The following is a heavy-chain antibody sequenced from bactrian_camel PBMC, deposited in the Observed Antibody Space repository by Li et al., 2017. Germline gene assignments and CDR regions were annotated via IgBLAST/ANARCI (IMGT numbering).Heavy chain of an antibody. CDR1: GFTFTTYY. J-gene: IGHJ4*01. Sequence: QVQLVESGGGLVQPGGSLRLSCAASGFTFTTYYVSWVRQAPGKGLEWVSSIYTGGGSTYYADSVKGRFTISHDNAKNTLYLQMNSLKPEDTGVYYCAADARECGGTYCCPFRSKYKYWGQGTQVTVS. V-gene: IGHV3-2*01. CDR2: IYTGGGST. D-gene: IGHD1*01. CDR3: AADARECGGTYCCPFRSKYKY.